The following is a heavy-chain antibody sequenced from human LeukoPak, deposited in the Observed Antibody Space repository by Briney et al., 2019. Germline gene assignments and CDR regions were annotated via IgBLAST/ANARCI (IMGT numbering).Heavy chain of an antibody. CDR1: GYTFTGYY. Sequence: ASVKVSCKASGYTFTGYYMHWVRQAPGQGLEWMGWINPNSSGTNYAQKFQGRVTMTRDTSISTAYMELSRLRSDDTAVYYCARDPWGSGWNDYWGQGTLVTVSS. J-gene: IGHJ4*02. V-gene: IGHV1-2*02. CDR2: INPNSSGT. D-gene: IGHD6-19*01. CDR3: ARDPWGSGWNDY.